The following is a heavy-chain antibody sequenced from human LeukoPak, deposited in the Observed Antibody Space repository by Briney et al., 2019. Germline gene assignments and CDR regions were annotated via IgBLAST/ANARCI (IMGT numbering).Heavy chain of an antibody. CDR3: ARDRYFFDSSDYYFFDY. Sequence: ASVKVSCKSSGYTFINYGFSWVRQAPAQGLEWMGWISAYNGNTYYAQKFQGRVTMTPDTPTNTAYKELRSLRSNDAAVYYCARDRYFFDSSDYYFFDYWGQGALVTVSS. V-gene: IGHV1-18*01. J-gene: IGHJ4*02. D-gene: IGHD3-22*01. CDR1: GYTFINYG. CDR2: ISAYNGNT.